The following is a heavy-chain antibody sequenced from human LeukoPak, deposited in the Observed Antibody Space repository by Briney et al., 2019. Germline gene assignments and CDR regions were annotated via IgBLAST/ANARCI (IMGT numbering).Heavy chain of an antibody. Sequence: PSETLSLTCTVSGDSISSYYWSWIRQPPGKGLEWIGYIYYSGSTNYNPSLKSRVTISVDTSKNQFSLKLSSVTAADTAVYYCARGLGPDFDYWGQGTLVTVSS. V-gene: IGHV4-59*01. CDR3: ARGLGPDFDY. CDR1: GDSISSYY. J-gene: IGHJ4*02. CDR2: IYYSGST.